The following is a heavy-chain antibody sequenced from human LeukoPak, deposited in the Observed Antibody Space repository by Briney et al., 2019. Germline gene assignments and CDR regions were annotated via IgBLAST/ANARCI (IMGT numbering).Heavy chain of an antibody. CDR3: ASPAYPPYYFDY. D-gene: IGHD2-2*01. V-gene: IGHV3-66*01. CDR1: GFTVSSNY. J-gene: IGHJ4*02. Sequence: GGSLRLSCAASGFTVSSNYMSWVRQAPGKGLEWVSVIYSGGSTYYADSVKGRFTISRDNSKNTLYLQMNSLRAEDTAVYYCASPAYPPYYFDYWGQGTLVTVSS. CDR2: IYSGGST.